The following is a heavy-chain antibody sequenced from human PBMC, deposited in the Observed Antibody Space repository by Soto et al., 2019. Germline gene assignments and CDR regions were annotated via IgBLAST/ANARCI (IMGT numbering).Heavy chain of an antibody. V-gene: IGHV3-53*01. CDR1: GFTVSSNY. Sequence: EVQLVESGGGLIQPGGSLRLSCAASGFTVSSNYMSWVRQAPGKGLEWVSVIYSGGSTYYADSVKGRFTISRDNSKNTLYLQMNSLRAEDTAVHYCAIDRVESGYPEYFQHWGQGTLVTVSS. D-gene: IGHD3-22*01. J-gene: IGHJ1*01. CDR2: IYSGGST. CDR3: AIDRVESGYPEYFQH.